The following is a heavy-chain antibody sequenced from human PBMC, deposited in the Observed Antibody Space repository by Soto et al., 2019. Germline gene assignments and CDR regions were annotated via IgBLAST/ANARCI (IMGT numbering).Heavy chain of an antibody. CDR2: IYYSGST. Sequence: SETLSLTCTVSGGSISSGGYYWSWIRQHPGKGLEWIGYIYYSGSTYYNPSLKSRVTISVDTSKNQFSLKLSSVTAADTAVYYCARVSGSGSSDFDYWGQGTLVTVSS. D-gene: IGHD3-10*01. J-gene: IGHJ4*02. CDR1: GGSISSGGYY. CDR3: ARVSGSGSSDFDY. V-gene: IGHV4-31*03.